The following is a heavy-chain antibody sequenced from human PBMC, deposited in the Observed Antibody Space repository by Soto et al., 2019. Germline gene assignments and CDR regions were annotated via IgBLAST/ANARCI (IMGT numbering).Heavy chain of an antibody. Sequence: GGSLRLSCAASGFNFDSYSMSWVRQSPGGGLEWISYISSSGGTKHYADSVKGRFSISRDYAMNSLFLQMNSLRAEDTAVYYCGRDFSDLWSGFYLWGQGALVTVSS. V-gene: IGHV3-48*01. CDR1: GFNFDSYS. J-gene: IGHJ4*02. CDR2: ISSSGGTK. CDR3: GRDFSDLWSGFYL. D-gene: IGHD3-3*01.